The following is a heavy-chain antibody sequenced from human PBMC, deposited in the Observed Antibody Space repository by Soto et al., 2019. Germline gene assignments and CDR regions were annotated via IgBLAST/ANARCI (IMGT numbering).Heavy chain of an antibody. V-gene: IGHV1-69*11. J-gene: IGHJ5*02. CDR3: ARGVSDCRGGGCYGWFDP. CDR1: GGTFSSYA. CDR2: FIPLLDTT. D-gene: IGHD2-15*01. Sequence: QVQLVQSGAEVKKPGSSVRVSCKSSGGTFSSYAINWVRQAPGQGLEWMGSFIPLLDTTSYAQKFQGRVSTTAGESATTVYLDLSNLKSDDTAVYYCARGVSDCRGGGCYGWFDPWGQGTLVTVSS.